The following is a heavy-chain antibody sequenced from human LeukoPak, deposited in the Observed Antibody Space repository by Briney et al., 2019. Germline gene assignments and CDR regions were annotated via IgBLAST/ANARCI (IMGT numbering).Heavy chain of an antibody. J-gene: IGHJ4*02. D-gene: IGHD5-12*01. Sequence: SQTLSLTCAISGDSVSSNNAAWHWIRQSPSRGLEWLGRTYYRSKWYSTYALSVKSRITINPDSSKNQFSLHLKSVTPEDTAVYYCARFREVAIDSWGQGTLVTVSS. V-gene: IGHV6-1*01. CDR2: TYYRSKWYS. CDR3: ARFREVAIDS. CDR1: GDSVSSNNAA.